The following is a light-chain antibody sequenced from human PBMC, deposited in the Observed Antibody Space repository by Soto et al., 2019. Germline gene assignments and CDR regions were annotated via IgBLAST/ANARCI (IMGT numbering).Light chain of an antibody. J-gene: IGLJ1*01. Sequence: QSALTQPASVSGSPGQSITISCTGTSSDVGGYNYVSWYQQHPGKAPKLMIYEVSNRPSGVSNRFSGSKSGNTASLTISGLQAEDEADYYCSSYTSSRTGVFGPGTKLTVL. CDR2: EVS. CDR3: SSYTSSRTGV. CDR1: SSDVGGYNY. V-gene: IGLV2-14*01.